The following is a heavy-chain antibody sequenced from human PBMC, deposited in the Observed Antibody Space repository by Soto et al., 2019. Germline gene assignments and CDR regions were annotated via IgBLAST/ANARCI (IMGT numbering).Heavy chain of an antibody. CDR1: GFTFSSYW. Sequence: GGSLGLSCAASGFTFSSYWMSWVRQAPGKGLEWVANIKQDGSEKYYVDSVKGRFTISRDNAKNSLYLQMNSLRAEDTAVYYCARDPHYYYDSSGYLFDYWGQGTLVTVSS. V-gene: IGHV3-7*03. J-gene: IGHJ4*02. CDR2: IKQDGSEK. D-gene: IGHD3-22*01. CDR3: ARDPHYYYDSSGYLFDY.